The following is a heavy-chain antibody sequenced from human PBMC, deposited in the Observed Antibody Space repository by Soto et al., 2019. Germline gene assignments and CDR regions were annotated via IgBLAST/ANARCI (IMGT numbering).Heavy chain of an antibody. CDR1: GGSISSGGYS. CDR3: ARERRAAYCGGDCYSSNWFDP. Sequence: SETLSLTCAVSGGSISSGGYSWSWIRQPPGKGLEWIGYIYHSGSTYYNPSLKSRVTISVDRSKNQFSLKLSSVTAADTAVYYCARERRAAYCGGDCYSSNWFDPWGQGTLVTVSS. V-gene: IGHV4-30-2*01. CDR2: IYHSGST. D-gene: IGHD2-21*02. J-gene: IGHJ5*02.